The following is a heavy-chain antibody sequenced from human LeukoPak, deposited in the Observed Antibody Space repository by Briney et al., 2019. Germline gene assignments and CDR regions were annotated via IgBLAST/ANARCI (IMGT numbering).Heavy chain of an antibody. D-gene: IGHD7-27*01. J-gene: IGHJ4*02. V-gene: IGHV3-53*01. Sequence: GGSLRLSCTASGFTVNTYYMAWVRQAPGKGLEWISAFYTDGAPNYADSVKGRFTVSRDTSKNTLYLQMNSLRAEDTAVYYCARDLWGDYWSQGTLVTVSS. CDR2: FYTDGAP. CDR3: ARDLWGDY. CDR1: GFTVNTYY.